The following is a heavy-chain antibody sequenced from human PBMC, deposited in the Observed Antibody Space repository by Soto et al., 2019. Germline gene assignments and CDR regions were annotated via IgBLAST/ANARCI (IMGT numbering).Heavy chain of an antibody. CDR3: ARQTVAGTLSINWFDP. CDR2: IYYSGST. D-gene: IGHD6-19*01. V-gene: IGHV4-39*01. CDR1: GGSISSSSYY. J-gene: IGHJ5*02. Sequence: PSETLSLTCTVSGGSISSSSYYWGWIRQPPVKGLEWIGSIYYSGSTYYNPSLKSRVTISVDTSKNKFSLKLSSVTAADTAVYYCARQTVAGTLSINWFDPWGQGTLVTVSS.